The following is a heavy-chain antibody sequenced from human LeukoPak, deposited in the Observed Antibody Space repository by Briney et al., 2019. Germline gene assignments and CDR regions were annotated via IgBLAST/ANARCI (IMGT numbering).Heavy chain of an antibody. D-gene: IGHD3-9*01. V-gene: IGHV1-8*03. CDR1: GYTFTSYD. J-gene: IGHJ3*02. Sequence: GASVKVSCKASGYTFTSYDINWVRQATGQGLEWMGWMNPNSGNTGYAQKFQGRVTITRNTSISTAYMELSSLRSEDTAVYYCARRLRYFDYFDWFTALAFDIWGQGTMVTVSS. CDR3: ARRLRYFDYFDWFTALAFDI. CDR2: MNPNSGNT.